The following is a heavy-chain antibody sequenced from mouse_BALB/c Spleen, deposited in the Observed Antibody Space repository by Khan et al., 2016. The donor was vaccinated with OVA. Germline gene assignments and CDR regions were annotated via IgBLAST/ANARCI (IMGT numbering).Heavy chain of an antibody. Sequence: QVQLKESGPGLVAPSQSLSITYTVSGFSLTSYGVHWVRQPPGKGLEWLIVIWSDGASTSNSALKSRLSISKDNSKSQVFLKMNSRQTDDTAMYYCARGNFYAMDYWGQGTSVTVSS. V-gene: IGHV2-6*02. J-gene: IGHJ4*01. D-gene: IGHD2-1*01. CDR3: ARGNFYAMDY. CDR1: GFSLTSYG. CDR2: IWSDGAS.